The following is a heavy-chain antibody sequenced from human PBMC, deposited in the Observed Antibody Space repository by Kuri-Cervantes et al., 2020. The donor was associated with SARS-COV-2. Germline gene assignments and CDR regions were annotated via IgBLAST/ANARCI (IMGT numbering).Heavy chain of an antibody. Sequence: GGSLRLSCAASGFTFSGYWMTWVRQAPGKGLEWVANIKEDGSQRYYVDSVKGRFTISKDNANSSLYRQMNYLGAGDTALYYCASLGSGKGAVDYWGQGTLVTVSS. V-gene: IGHV3-7*01. CDR2: IKEDGSQR. CDR1: GFTFSGYW. CDR3: ASLGSGKGAVDY. D-gene: IGHD6-25*01. J-gene: IGHJ4*02.